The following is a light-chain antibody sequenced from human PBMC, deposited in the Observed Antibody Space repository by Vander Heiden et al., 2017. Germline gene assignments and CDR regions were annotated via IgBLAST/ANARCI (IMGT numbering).Light chain of an antibody. V-gene: IGKV1-13*02. CDR2: DAS. CDR1: QGISST. CDR3: QQVKSCPST. J-gene: IGKJ5*01. Sequence: AIQLTQSPASLSSSVGDRVTITCRASQGISSTLAWFQQKPGKAPKLLIYDASSLETGVPSRFSGSGSGTDFTLTISSLQPEDFATYYCQQVKSCPSTFGQGTQLEIK.